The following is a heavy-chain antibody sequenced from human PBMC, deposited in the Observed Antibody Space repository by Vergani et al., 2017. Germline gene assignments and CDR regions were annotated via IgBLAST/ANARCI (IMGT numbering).Heavy chain of an antibody. D-gene: IGHD6-13*01. CDR2: INSDGSST. CDR3: ARGMQQLVSYYYYYGMDV. Sequence: EVQLVESGGGLVQPGGSLRLSCAASGFTFSSYWMHWVRQAPGKGLVWVSRINSDGSSTSYADSVKGRFTSSRDNAKNTLYLQMNSLRAEDTAVYYCARGMQQLVSYYYYYGMDVWGQGTTVTVSS. CDR1: GFTFSSYW. V-gene: IGHV3-74*01. J-gene: IGHJ6*02.